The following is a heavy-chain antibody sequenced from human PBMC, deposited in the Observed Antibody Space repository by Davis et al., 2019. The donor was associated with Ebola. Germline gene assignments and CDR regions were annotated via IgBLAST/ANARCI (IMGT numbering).Heavy chain of an antibody. CDR3: VRVSNTGWEFDF. V-gene: IGHV1-69*04. Sequence: SVKVSCKASGGTFSSYAISWVRQAPGQGLEWMGRIIPILGIANYAQKFQGRVTMTRDTSTSTVYMELSSLRSEDTAVYYCVRVSNTGWEFDFWGQGTLVTVSS. D-gene: IGHD6-19*01. CDR2: IIPILGIA. J-gene: IGHJ4*02. CDR1: GGTFSSYA.